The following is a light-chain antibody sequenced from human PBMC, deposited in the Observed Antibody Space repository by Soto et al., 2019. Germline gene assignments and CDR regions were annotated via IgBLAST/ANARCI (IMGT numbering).Light chain of an antibody. J-gene: IGKJ1*01. CDR2: KAS. V-gene: IGKV1-5*03. CDR1: QSISSW. Sequence: DIQMTQSPSTLSASVGDRVTITCRASQSISSWLAWYQQKPGKAPKLLIYKASSLESGVPSRFSGSGSGTDFSLTSSSLQPDDFATYYCQQYNSYWTFGQGNKVEIK. CDR3: QQYNSYWT.